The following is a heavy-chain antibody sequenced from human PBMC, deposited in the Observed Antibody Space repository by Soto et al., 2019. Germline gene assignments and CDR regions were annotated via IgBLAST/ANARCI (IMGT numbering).Heavy chain of an antibody. CDR3: ARAVTVAWDGMDV. CDR2: IYSGGST. V-gene: IGHV3-66*01. D-gene: IGHD4-17*01. Sequence: EVQLVEPGGGLVQPGGSLRLSCAASGFTVSSNYMSWVRQAPGKGLEWVSVIYSGGSTYYADSVKGRFTISRDNSKNTLYLQMNSLRAEDTAVYYCARAVTVAWDGMDVWGQGTTVTVSS. J-gene: IGHJ6*02. CDR1: GFTVSSNY.